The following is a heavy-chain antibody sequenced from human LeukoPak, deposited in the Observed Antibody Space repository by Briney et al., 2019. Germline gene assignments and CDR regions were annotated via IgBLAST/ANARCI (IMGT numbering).Heavy chain of an antibody. CDR3: AKGAYCGGDCYRYYYYYMDV. CDR1: GFTFSDYY. D-gene: IGHD2-21*02. V-gene: IGHV3-23*01. J-gene: IGHJ6*03. CDR2: ISGSGGST. Sequence: GGSLRLSCAASGFTFSDYYMSWIRQAPGKGLEWVSAISGSGGSTYYADSVKGRFTISRDNSKNTLYLQMNSLRAEDTAVYYCAKGAYCGGDCYRYYYYYMDVWGKGITVTVSS.